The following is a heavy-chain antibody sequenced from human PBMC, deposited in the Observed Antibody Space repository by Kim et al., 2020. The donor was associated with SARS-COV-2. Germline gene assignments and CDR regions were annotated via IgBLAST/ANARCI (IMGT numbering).Heavy chain of an antibody. D-gene: IGHD3-3*01. CDR3: ARLEGQGYDDDY. J-gene: IGHJ4*02. Sequence: YYADSVQGRFTISRDNAKNSLYLQMNSLRAEDTAVYYCARLEGQGYDDDYWGQGTLVTVSS. V-gene: IGHV3-11*04.